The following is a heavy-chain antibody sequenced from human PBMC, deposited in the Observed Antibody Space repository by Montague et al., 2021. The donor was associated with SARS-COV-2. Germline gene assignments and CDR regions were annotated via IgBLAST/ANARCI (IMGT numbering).Heavy chain of an antibody. J-gene: IGHJ4*02. Sequence: SETRFLTCSVSGGTTSNYYWTWIWQSPGKGLQWIGYIFYTGSTKINPYLKSRDSMSLDTSKNIFSLRLSAVTAADTARYYCARAQNICYIANCVNNFDLWGLGALVTVSS. D-gene: IGHD2-2*02. CDR2: IFYTGST. CDR3: ARAQNICYIANCVNNFDL. V-gene: IGHV4-59*01. CDR1: GGTTSNYY.